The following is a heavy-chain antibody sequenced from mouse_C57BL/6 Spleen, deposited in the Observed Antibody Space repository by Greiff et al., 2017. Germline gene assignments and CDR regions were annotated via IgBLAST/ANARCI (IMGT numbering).Heavy chain of an antibody. CDR3: ANGYYGYFDV. J-gene: IGHJ1*03. V-gene: IGHV5-17*01. D-gene: IGHD2-2*01. Sequence: EVNVVESGGGLVKPGGSLKLSCAASGFTFSDYGMHWVRQAPEKGLEWVAYISSGSSTIYYADTVKGRFTISRDNAKNTLFLQMTSLRSEDTAMYYCANGYYGYFDVCGTGTTVTVSS. CDR2: ISSGSSTI. CDR1: GFTFSDYG.